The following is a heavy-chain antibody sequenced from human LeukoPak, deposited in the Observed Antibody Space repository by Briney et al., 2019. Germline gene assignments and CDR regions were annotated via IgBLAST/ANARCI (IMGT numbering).Heavy chain of an antibody. J-gene: IGHJ4*02. D-gene: IGHD3-16*01. CDR1: GFTFSSYA. V-gene: IGHV3-30*04. CDR3: AGGGGVGSKY. CDR2: ISYDGSNK. Sequence: GGSLRLSCAASGFTFSSYAMHWVRQAPGKGLEWVAVISYDGSNKFYADSVKGRFTFSRDNSKNTLYLQINSLRAEDTAIYYCAGGGGVGSKYWGRGALVTVSS.